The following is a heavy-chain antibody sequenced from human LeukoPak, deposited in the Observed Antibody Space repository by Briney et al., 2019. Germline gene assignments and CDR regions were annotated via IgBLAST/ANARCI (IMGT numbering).Heavy chain of an antibody. V-gene: IGHV1-18*01. CDR1: GYTFTSYG. D-gene: IGHD2-15*01. CDR2: ISAYNGNT. CDR3: ARASGRYCSGGSCPASYWYYGMDV. J-gene: IGHJ6*02. Sequence: ASVKVSCKASGYTFTSYGISWVRQAPGQGLEWMGWISAYNGNTNYAQKLQGRVTITADESTSTAYMELSSLRSEDTAVYYCARASGRYCSGGSCPASYWYYGMDVWGQGTTVTVSS.